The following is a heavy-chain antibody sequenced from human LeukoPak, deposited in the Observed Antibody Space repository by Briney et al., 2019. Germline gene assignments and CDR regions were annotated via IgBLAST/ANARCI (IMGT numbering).Heavy chain of an antibody. CDR3: ARLTIFGVGHSNWFDP. CDR2: IIPIFGTA. V-gene: IGHV1-69*13. CDR1: GGTFSSYA. J-gene: IGHJ5*02. Sequence: SVKVSCKASGGTFSSYAISWVRQAPGQGLEWMGGIIPIFGTANYAQRFQGRVTITADESTSTAYMELSSLRSEDTAVYYCARLTIFGVGHSNWFDPWGQGTLVTVSS. D-gene: IGHD3-3*01.